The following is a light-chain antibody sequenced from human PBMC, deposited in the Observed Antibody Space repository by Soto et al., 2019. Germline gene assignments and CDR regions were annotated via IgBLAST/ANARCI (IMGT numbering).Light chain of an antibody. V-gene: IGKV3-15*01. CDR2: SAS. CDR1: QSVSSN. CDR3: QQYNNWPPLT. Sequence: EIVMTQSPATLSVSPGERATLSCRASQSVSSNLAWYQQKPGQAPRLLIYSASTRATGIPARFSGSGSGTEFTLTISSLQSEDFAVYYCQQYNNWPPLTFGGGPKVEIK. J-gene: IGKJ4*01.